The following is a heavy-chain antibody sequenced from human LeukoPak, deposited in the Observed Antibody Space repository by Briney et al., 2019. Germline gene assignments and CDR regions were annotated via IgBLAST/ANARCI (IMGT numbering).Heavy chain of an antibody. Sequence: ASVKVSCKASGGTFSSYAISWVRQAPGQGLEWMGGIIPIFGTANYAQKFQGRVTITADESTCTAYMELSSLRSEDTAVYYCAIRSYYYYGMDVWGQGTTVTVSS. CDR1: GGTFSSYA. V-gene: IGHV1-69*13. CDR3: AIRSYYYYGMDV. CDR2: IIPIFGTA. J-gene: IGHJ6*02.